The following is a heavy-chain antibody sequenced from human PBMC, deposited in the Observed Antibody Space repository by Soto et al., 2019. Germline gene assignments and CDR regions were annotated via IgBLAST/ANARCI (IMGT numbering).Heavy chain of an antibody. D-gene: IGHD3-10*01. V-gene: IGHV4-61*01. CDR2: IYYSGST. CDR1: GGSVSSGSYY. CDR3: ARQSTSYYYGSGSYSPYFDY. J-gene: IGHJ4*02. Sequence: SETLSLTCTVSGGSVSSGSYYWSWIRQPPGKGLEWIGYIYYSGSTNYNPSLKSRVTISVDTSKNQFSLKLGSVTAADTAVYYCARQSTSYYYGSGSYSPYFDYWGQGTLVTVSS.